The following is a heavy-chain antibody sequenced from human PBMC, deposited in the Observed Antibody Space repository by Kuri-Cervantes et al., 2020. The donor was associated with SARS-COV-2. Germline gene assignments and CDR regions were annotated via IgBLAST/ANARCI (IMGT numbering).Heavy chain of an antibody. J-gene: IGHJ4*02. CDR3: AKASGDIALVPITPSGWGWSPKVRPGGEFYYDS. D-gene: IGHD3-10*01. CDR2: ISGNGDHI. V-gene: IGHV3-23*01. CDR1: GFTFSSYA. Sequence: GGSLRLSCAASGFTFSSYAMSRVRQAPGEGLEWVSSISGNGDHINYADSVKGRFIISRDNPRNTLYLQLNDLRTEDTAVFYCAKASGDIALVPITPSGWGWSPKVRPGGEFYYDSWGQGTLVTVSS.